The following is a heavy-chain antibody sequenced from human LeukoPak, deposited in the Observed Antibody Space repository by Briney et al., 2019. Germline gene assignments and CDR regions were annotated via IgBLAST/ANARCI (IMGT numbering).Heavy chain of an antibody. D-gene: IGHD6-19*01. Sequence: PSETLSLTCAVSGGSISSSNWWSWVRQPPGKGLEWIGEIYHSGSTYYNPSLKSRVTISVDTSKNQFSLKLSSVTAADTAVYYCAREADSSGWYKYFDYWGQGTLVTVSS. CDR1: GGSISSSNW. CDR2: IYHSGST. J-gene: IGHJ4*02. CDR3: AREADSSGWYKYFDY. V-gene: IGHV4-4*02.